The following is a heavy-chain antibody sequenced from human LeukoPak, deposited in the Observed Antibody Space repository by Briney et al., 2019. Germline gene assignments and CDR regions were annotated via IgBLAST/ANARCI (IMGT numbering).Heavy chain of an antibody. CDR3: AKGVGYCSGGSCQHFDY. Sequence: PGGSLRLSCAASGFTFSSYSMNWVRQAPGKGLEWVSSISSSSSYIYYADSVKGRFTISRDNSKNTLYLQMNSLRAEDTAVYYCAKGVGYCSGGSCQHFDYWGQGTLVTVSS. J-gene: IGHJ4*02. CDR2: ISSSSSYI. V-gene: IGHV3-21*04. CDR1: GFTFSSYS. D-gene: IGHD2-15*01.